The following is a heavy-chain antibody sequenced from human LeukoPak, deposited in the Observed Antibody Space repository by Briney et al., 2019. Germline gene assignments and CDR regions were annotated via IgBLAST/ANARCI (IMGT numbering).Heavy chain of an antibody. Sequence: GGSLRLSCAASGFTFSTYSMNWVRQAPGKGLEWVSYISSSSSTIYYAVSVKGRFTMSRDNAKNSLSLQMNSLRAEDTAVYYCARGATVWARMDVWGKGTTVTVSS. CDR2: ISSSSSTI. D-gene: IGHD4-17*01. J-gene: IGHJ6*03. CDR1: GFTFSTYS. CDR3: ARGATVWARMDV. V-gene: IGHV3-48*04.